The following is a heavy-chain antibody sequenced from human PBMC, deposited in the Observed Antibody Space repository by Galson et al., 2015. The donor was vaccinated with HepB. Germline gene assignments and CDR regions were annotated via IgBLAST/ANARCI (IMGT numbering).Heavy chain of an antibody. Sequence: SLRLSCAASGFTFSNYGMHWVRQAPGKGLEWVAVISYDGRNQYYAESVKGRFTISRENSKNTVFLQMNSLRVEDTVVFYCAKEQRYSESYFDAFYHNGMDAWGQGTTVTVSS. J-gene: IGHJ6*02. CDR3: AKEQRYSESYFDAFYHNGMDA. CDR1: GFTFSNYG. D-gene: IGHD1-26*01. V-gene: IGHV3-30*18. CDR2: ISYDGRNQ.